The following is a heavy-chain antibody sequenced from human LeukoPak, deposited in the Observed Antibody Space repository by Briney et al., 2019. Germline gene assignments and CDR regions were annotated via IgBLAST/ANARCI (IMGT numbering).Heavy chain of an antibody. CDR3: ARGYSSWYADWFDP. CDR2: INHSGST. CDR1: GGSFSGYY. V-gene: IGHV4-34*01. Sequence: PSETLSLTCAVYGGSFSGYYWSWIRQPPGKGLEWIGEINHSGSTNYNPSLKSRVTISVDTSKNQFSLKLSSVTAADTAVYYCARGYSSWYADWFDPWGQGTLVTVSS. J-gene: IGHJ5*02. D-gene: IGHD6-13*01.